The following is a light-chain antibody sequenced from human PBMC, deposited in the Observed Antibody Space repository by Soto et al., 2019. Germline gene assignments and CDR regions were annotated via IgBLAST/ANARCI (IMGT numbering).Light chain of an antibody. Sequence: EIVLKQSPGTLSLSPGERATLSCRASQSVNNYLAWYQQKPGQAPRLLIYDPSNRATGIPARFSGSGSGTDFTLTISSLEPEDFAVYYCQQRGNWPWLTFGGGTRVEIK. J-gene: IGKJ4*01. CDR2: DPS. CDR1: QSVNNY. V-gene: IGKV3-11*01. CDR3: QQRGNWPWLT.